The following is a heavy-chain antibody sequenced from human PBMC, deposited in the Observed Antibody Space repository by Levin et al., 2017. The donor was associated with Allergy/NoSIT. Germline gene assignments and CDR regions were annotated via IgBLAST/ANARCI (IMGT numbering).Heavy chain of an antibody. CDR1: GFTFSSYE. J-gene: IGHJ6*02. D-gene: IGHD3-3*01. CDR2: ISSSGSDI. CDR3: ARGDTIFGGGMDV. Sequence: GGSLRLSCAASGFTFSSYEMNWVRQAPGKGLEWVSYISSSGSDIYYADSVKGRFTISRDNAKNSLYLQMNSLRAEDTAVYYCARGDTIFGGGMDVWGQGTTVTVSS. V-gene: IGHV3-48*03.